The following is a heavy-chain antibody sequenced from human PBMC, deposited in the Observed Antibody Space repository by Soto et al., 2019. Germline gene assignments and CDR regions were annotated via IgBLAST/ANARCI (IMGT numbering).Heavy chain of an antibody. J-gene: IGHJ6*02. CDR2: ISDTGGAT. CDR1: GFTFSSYA. Sequence: GGSLRLSCVASGFTFSSYAMAWVRQAPGKGPQWVSTISDTGGATNYADSVQGRFTISRDNSRNTLYLQMNSLGAEDSAVYYCAKIPITVIRGVIIRDGMDIWGQGTAVTVSS. CDR3: AKIPITVIRGVIIRDGMDI. D-gene: IGHD3-10*01. V-gene: IGHV3-23*01.